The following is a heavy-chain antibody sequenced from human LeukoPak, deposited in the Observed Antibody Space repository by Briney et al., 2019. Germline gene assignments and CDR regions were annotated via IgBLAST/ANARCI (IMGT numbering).Heavy chain of an antibody. Sequence: GESLKISCKGSGYRFTSYWIGWVRQMPGKGLEWMGIIYPGDSDTRYSPSFQGQVTISADKSISTAYLQWSSLKASDTAMYYCARSARYYYDSSGKAFDIWGQGTMVTVSS. J-gene: IGHJ3*02. CDR3: ARSARYYYDSSGKAFDI. D-gene: IGHD3-22*01. CDR2: IYPGDSDT. CDR1: GYRFTSYW. V-gene: IGHV5-51*01.